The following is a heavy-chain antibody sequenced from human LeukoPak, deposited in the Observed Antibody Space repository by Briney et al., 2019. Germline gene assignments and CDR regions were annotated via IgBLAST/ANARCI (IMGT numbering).Heavy chain of an antibody. V-gene: IGHV3-48*04. CDR1: GFTFSSYS. D-gene: IGHD1-26*01. Sequence: GGSLRLSCAASGFTFSSYSMNWVRQAPGKGLEWVSYISSSGSTIYYADSVEGRFTISRDNAKNSLYLQMNSLRAEDTAVYYCARQSSGSPTFDYWGQGTLVTVSS. CDR3: ARQSSGSPTFDY. J-gene: IGHJ4*02. CDR2: ISSSGSTI.